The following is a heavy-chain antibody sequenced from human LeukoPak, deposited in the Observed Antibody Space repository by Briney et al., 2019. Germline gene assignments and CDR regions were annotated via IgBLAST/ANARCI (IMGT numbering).Heavy chain of an antibody. CDR2: IKSDGSIT. V-gene: IGHV3-74*03. CDR3: ARGRYYGMDV. Sequence: GGSLRLSCVGSGFTSIAYALTWARQAPGKGLVWVSGIKSDGSITTYADSVKGRFTISRDNAENTLYLQMNSLRAEDTAVYYCARGRYYGMDVWGQGTTVTVSS. CDR1: GFTSIAYA. J-gene: IGHJ6*02.